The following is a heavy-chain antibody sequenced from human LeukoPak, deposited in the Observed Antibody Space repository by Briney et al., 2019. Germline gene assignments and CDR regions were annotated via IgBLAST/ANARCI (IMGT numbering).Heavy chain of an antibody. V-gene: IGHV3-23*01. CDR3: AKDRGEVPTAIAY. CDR1: RFIFNRFA. CDR2: ISGGGGST. J-gene: IGHJ4*02. D-gene: IGHD2-2*02. Sequence: PGGSLRLSCAASRFIFNRFAMAWVRQAPGKGLEWVSAISGGGGSTYYADSVKGRFTISRDNSKNTLYLQMNSLRADDTAVYYCAKDRGEVPTAIAYWGQGTPVTVSS.